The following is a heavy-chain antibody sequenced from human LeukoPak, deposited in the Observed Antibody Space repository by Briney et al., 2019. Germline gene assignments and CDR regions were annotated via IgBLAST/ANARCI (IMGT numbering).Heavy chain of an antibody. Sequence: PSGTLSLTCAVYGGSFSGYYWSWIRQPPGKGLEWIGEINHSGSTNYNPSLKSRVTISVDTSKNQFSLKLSSVTAADTAVYYCARMTTVTSNWFDPWGQGTLVTVSS. CDR2: INHSGST. CDR3: ARMTTVTSNWFDP. V-gene: IGHV4-34*01. D-gene: IGHD4-11*01. CDR1: GGSFSGYY. J-gene: IGHJ5*02.